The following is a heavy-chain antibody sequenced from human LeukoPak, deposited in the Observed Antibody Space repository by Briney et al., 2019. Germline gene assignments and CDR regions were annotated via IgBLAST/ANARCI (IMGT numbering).Heavy chain of an antibody. D-gene: IGHD3-9*01. CDR2: INPNSGGT. CDR1: GYTFTGYY. Sequence: ASVKVSCKASGYTFTGYYMHWVRQAPGQGLEWMGWINPNSGGTNYAQKFQGRVTMTRDTSISTAYMELSRLRSDDTAVYYCARVPSYLRYPFDLCLDVWGKGTTVTVSS. CDR3: ARVPSYLRYPFDLCLDV. V-gene: IGHV1-2*02. J-gene: IGHJ6*04.